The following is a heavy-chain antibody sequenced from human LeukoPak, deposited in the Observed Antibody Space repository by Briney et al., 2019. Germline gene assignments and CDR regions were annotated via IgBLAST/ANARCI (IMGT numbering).Heavy chain of an antibody. CDR1: GCTFTSYG. J-gene: IGHJ5*02. V-gene: IGHV1-69*06. D-gene: IGHD4-11*01. CDR2: IIPIFGTA. CDR3: AREYSNYVVPLFDP. Sequence: GASVKVSCKASGCTFTSYGISWVRQAPGQGLEWMGGIIPIFGTANYAQKFQGRVTITADKSTSTAHMELSSLRSEDTAVYYCAREYSNYVVPLFDPWGQGTQVTVSS.